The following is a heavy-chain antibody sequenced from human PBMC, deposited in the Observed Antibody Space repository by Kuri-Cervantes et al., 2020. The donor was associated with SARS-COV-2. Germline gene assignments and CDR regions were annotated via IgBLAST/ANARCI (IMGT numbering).Heavy chain of an antibody. J-gene: IGHJ6*03. D-gene: IGHD1-26*01. CDR1: GYTFTSYG. Sequence: ASVKVSCKASGYTFTSYGTSWVRQAPGQGLEWMGWISAYNGNTNYAQKLQGRATMTTDTSTSTAYMELRSLRSDDTAVYYCARDRGSYYSTDYYYYYMDVWGKGTTVTVSS. CDR3: ARDRGSYYSTDYYYYYMDV. CDR2: ISAYNGNT. V-gene: IGHV1-18*01.